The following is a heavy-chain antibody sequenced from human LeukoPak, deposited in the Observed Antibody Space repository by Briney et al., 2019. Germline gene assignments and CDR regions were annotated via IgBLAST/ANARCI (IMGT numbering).Heavy chain of an antibody. J-gene: IGHJ4*02. CDR2: IYYSGST. V-gene: IGHV4-39*07. CDR1: GGSISSSSYY. D-gene: IGHD3-3*01. CDR3: ARAQRFVDY. Sequence: SETLSLTCTVSGGSISSSSYYWGWIRQPPGKGLEWIGSIYYSGSTYYNPSLKSRVTISVDRSKNQFSLKLSSVTAADTAVYYCARAQRFVDYWGQGTLVTVSS.